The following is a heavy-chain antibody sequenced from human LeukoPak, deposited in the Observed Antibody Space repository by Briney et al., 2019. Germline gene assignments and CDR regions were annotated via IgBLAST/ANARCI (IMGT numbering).Heavy chain of an antibody. CDR3: AKDGATTVTTPNWYFDL. V-gene: IGHV3-7*03. CDR2: IKQDGSEK. D-gene: IGHD4-17*01. CDR1: GFTFSSYW. J-gene: IGHJ2*01. Sequence: GGSLRLSCTASGFTFSSYWMTWVRQAPGKGLEWVANIKQDGSEKYYVDSVKGRFTISRDNSKNTLYLQMNSLRAEDTAVYYCAKDGATTVTTPNWYFDLWGRGTLVTVSS.